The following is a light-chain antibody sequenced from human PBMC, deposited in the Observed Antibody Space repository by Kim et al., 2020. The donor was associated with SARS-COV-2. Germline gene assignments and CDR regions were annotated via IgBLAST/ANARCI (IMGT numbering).Light chain of an antibody. Sequence: SVSPGERATLSCRASQSVYSNLAWFQQKPGQAPRLLISGASTRATGIPARFSGSGSGTEFTLTISSLQSEDFAVYYCQQYNDWWTFGQGTKVDIK. V-gene: IGKV3-15*01. J-gene: IGKJ1*01. CDR1: QSVYSN. CDR3: QQYNDWWT. CDR2: GAS.